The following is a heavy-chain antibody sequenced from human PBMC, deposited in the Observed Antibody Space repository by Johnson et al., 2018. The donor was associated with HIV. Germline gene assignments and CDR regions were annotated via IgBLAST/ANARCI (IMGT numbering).Heavy chain of an antibody. Sequence: VQLVESGGGVVRPGGSLRLSCAASGFTFADYAMHWARQTPGKGLEWVSGISWDSGSIGYADSVRGRFTISRDNAKNSLFLQMNSLRTEDTAVYYCAKDQYCGGDCYPDAFDIWGQGTMVTVSS. V-gene: IGHV3-9*01. J-gene: IGHJ3*02. CDR3: AKDQYCGGDCYPDAFDI. D-gene: IGHD2-21*02. CDR1: GFTFADYA. CDR2: ISWDSGSI.